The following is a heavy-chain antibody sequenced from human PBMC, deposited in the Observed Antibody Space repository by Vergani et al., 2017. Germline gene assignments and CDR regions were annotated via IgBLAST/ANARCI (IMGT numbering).Heavy chain of an antibody. CDR2: ISYDGSNK. D-gene: IGHD4-23*01. Sequence: QVQLVESGGGVVQPGRSLRLSCAASGFTFSSYAMHWVRQAPGKGLEGVAVISYDGSNKYYADSVKGRFTISRDNSKNTLYLQMNSLRAEDTAVYYCARDDYGGNAYYFDYWGQGTLVTVSS. J-gene: IGHJ4*02. CDR1: GFTFSSYA. V-gene: IGHV3-30-3*01. CDR3: ARDDYGGNAYYFDY.